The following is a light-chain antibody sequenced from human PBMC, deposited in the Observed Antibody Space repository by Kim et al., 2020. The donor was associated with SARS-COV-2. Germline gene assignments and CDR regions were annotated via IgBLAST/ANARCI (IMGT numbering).Light chain of an antibody. CDR2: QDN. V-gene: IGLV3-1*01. Sequence: SYELTQPPSVSVSPGQTASITCSGDKLGDKYACWYQQKPGQSPVLVIYQDNKRPSGIPERFSGSNSGNTATLTISGTQAMDEADYYCQAWDSSIVVFGGGTQLIVL. J-gene: IGLJ2*01. CDR3: QAWDSSIVV. CDR1: KLGDKY.